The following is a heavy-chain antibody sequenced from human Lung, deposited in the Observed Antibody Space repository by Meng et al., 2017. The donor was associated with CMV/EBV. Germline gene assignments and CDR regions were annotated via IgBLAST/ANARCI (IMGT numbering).Heavy chain of an antibody. CDR1: GYTFTSYD. D-gene: IGHD1-26*01. CDR3: ASLGRDYYGMNV. Sequence: SVKVSCKASGYTFTSYDISWVRQAPGQGLEWMGRIIPILGIANYAQKFQGRVTITADKSTSTAYMELSSLRSEDTAVYYCASLGRDYYGMNVWGQGTTVTVSS. J-gene: IGHJ6*02. CDR2: IIPILGIA. V-gene: IGHV1-69*04.